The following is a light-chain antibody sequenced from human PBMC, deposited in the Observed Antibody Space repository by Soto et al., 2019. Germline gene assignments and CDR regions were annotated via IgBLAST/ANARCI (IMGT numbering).Light chain of an antibody. J-gene: IGKJ2*01. CDR3: QQYNNWPPPYT. V-gene: IGKV3-15*01. CDR2: GAS. CDR1: QSVSSN. Sequence: EIVMTQSPATLSVSPGERATLSCRASQSVSSNLAWYQQKPGQAPRLLIYGASTRATGIPARFSGSGSGTEFTHTISSLQSEDFAVYYCQQYNNWPPPYTFGQGTKREIK.